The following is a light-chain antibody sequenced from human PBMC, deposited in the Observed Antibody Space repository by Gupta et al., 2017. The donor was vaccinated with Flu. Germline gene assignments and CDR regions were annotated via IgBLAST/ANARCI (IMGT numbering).Light chain of an antibody. J-gene: IGKJ1*01. V-gene: IGKV2-30*01. CDR1: QSLVYSDGNTY. CDR2: QVS. CDR3: MQGTRWPWA. Sequence: DVVMTQSPLSLPVTLGQTASISCRSSQSLVYSDGNTYLHWFQQRPGQSPRRLIYQVSNRESGVPDRFSGSGLGTDFTLKISRVEAEDVGVYYCMQGTRWPWAFGQGTKVEIK.